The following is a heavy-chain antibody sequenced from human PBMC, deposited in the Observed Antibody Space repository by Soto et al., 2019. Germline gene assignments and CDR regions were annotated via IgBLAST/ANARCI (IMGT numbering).Heavy chain of an antibody. CDR1: GFTFTRYS. CDR2: ISSTTNYI. CDR3: ARESEDLTSNFDY. V-gene: IGHV3-21*06. Sequence: EVQLVESGGGLVKPGGSLRLSCAASGFTFTRYSMNWVRQAPGKGLEWVSSISSTTNYIYYADSMKGRFTISRDNAKNSLYLEMNSLRAEETAVYYCARESEDLTSNFDYWGQGTLVTVSS. J-gene: IGHJ4*02.